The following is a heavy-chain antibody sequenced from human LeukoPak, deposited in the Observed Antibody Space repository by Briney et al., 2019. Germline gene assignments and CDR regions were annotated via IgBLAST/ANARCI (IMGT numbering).Heavy chain of an antibody. V-gene: IGHV3-48*04. Sequence: GGSLRLSCAASGFSFNSHSMNWFRQGPGKGLEWVSYISTSSGTIYYADSVKGRFTISRDNAKKSVDLQMNSLRADDTAVYYCARDIGYHYGSGPFRPTWFDPWGQGTVVTVSS. J-gene: IGHJ5*02. CDR1: GFSFNSHS. D-gene: IGHD3-10*01. CDR3: ARDIGYHYGSGPFRPTWFDP. CDR2: ISTSSGTI.